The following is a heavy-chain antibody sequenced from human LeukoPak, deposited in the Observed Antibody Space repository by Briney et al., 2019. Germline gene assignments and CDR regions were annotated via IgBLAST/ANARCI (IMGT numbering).Heavy chain of an antibody. J-gene: IGHJ5*02. CDR1: GGSVSSGSYY. CDR2: VYYSGST. CDR3: AARYCSGGSCYFDP. V-gene: IGHV4-61*01. D-gene: IGHD2-15*01. Sequence: SETPSLTCTVSGGSVSSGSYYWSWIRQPPGKGLEWIGYVYYSGSTNYNPSLKSRVTISVDTSRNQFSLKMSSVTAADTAVYYCAARYCSGGSCYFDPWGQGTLVTVSS.